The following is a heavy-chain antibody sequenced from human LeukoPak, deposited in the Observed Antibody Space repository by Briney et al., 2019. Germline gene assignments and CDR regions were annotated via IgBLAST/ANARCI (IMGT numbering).Heavy chain of an antibody. J-gene: IGHJ3*02. CDR1: GYSISSGYY. V-gene: IGHV4-38-2*02. CDR2: LHHSGST. CDR3: VRDRIAVEGDGFDI. D-gene: IGHD6-19*01. Sequence: SETLSLTCTVSGYSISSGYYWGWIRLAPGKGLEWIGSLHHSGSTYYNPSLKSRATISIDTSQNQLSLRLISLTAADTAVYYCVRDRIAVEGDGFDIWGQGTKVTVSS.